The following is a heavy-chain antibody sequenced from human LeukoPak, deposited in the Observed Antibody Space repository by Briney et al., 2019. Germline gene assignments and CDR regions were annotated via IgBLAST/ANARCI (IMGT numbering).Heavy chain of an antibody. D-gene: IGHD3-10*01. CDR3: VRYYYGSGSYNDWFDP. CDR1: GYTFTGYY. V-gene: IGHV1-2*02. CDR2: INPNSGGT. Sequence: ASVNVSCKAYGYTFTGYYMHWVRQAPGQGLEWMGWINPNSGGTNYAQKFQGRVTMTRDTSISTAYMELSRLRSDDTAVYYCVRYYYGSGSYNDWFDPWGQGTLVTVSS. J-gene: IGHJ5*02.